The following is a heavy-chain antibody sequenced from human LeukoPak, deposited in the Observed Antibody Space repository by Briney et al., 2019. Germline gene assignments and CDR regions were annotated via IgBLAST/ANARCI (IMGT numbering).Heavy chain of an antibody. CDR3: ARDLPYYDILTGYSSTDY. CDR2: IIPIFGTA. V-gene: IGHV1-69*13. Sequence: SVKVSCKASGGTFSSYAISWVRQAPGQGLEWMGGIIPIFGTANYAQRFQGRVTITADESTSTAYMELSSLRSEDTAVYYCARDLPYYDILTGYSSTDYWGQGTLVTVSS. CDR1: GGTFSSYA. D-gene: IGHD3-9*01. J-gene: IGHJ4*02.